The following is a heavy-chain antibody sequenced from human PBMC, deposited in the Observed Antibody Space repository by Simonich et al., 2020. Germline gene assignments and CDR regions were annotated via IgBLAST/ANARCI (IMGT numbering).Heavy chain of an antibody. Sequence: QVQLVQSGAEVKKPGASVKVSCKASGYTFTSYDINWVRQATGQGLEWMGWINPNSGGTNYAQKFQGRVTMTRDTSISTAYMELSRLRSDDTAVYYCARDPGAELTGDYWGQGTLVTVSS. D-gene: IGHD7-27*01. CDR3: ARDPGAELTGDY. J-gene: IGHJ4*02. CDR2: INPNSGGT. V-gene: IGHV1-2*02. CDR1: GYTFTSYD.